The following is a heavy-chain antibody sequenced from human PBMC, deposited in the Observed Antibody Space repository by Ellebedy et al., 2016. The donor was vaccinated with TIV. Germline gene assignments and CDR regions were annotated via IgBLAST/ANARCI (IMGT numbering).Heavy chain of an antibody. CDR3: ARVLSVGYYYYMDV. J-gene: IGHJ6*03. CDR1: TYTLSSYG. Sequence: ASVKVSCXTSTYTLSSYGISWVRQAPGQGLEWMGWISGYNGNTNYAQNLQGRVTMTTDTSTSTAYVELMSLRSDDTAVYYCARVLSVGYYYYMDVWGTGTTVTVSS. D-gene: IGHD6-25*01. CDR2: ISGYNGNT. V-gene: IGHV1-18*01.